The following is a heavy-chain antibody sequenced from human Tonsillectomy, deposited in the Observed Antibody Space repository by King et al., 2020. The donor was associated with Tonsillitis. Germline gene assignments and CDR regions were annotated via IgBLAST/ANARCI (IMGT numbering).Heavy chain of an antibody. Sequence: VQLVESGGGVVQPGRSLRLSCAASGFTFSSYGMHWVRQAPGKGLEWVAFISYDGINKYYADSVKGRFTISRDNSKNTLYMQMNSLRAEDTAVYYCARRDAALEYYYYGMDVWGQGTTVTVSS. CDR2: ISYDGINK. J-gene: IGHJ6*02. CDR1: GFTFSSYG. V-gene: IGHV3-30-3*01. CDR3: ARRDAALEYYYYGMDV. D-gene: IGHD2-15*01.